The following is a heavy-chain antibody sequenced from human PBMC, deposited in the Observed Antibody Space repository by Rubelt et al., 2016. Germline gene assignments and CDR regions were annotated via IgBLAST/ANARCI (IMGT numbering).Heavy chain of an antibody. V-gene: IGHV4-61*01. Sequence: QVQLQESGPGLVKPSETLSLTCTVSGGSVSSGTYYWNWIRQPPGKGLEWIGFIYYSGATNFNPSLKSRVTISVDTSKNQFSRKLNSVTAADTAVYYCARDEGYSYGLDAFDIWGQGTMVTVSS. CDR1: GGSVSSGTYY. D-gene: IGHD5-18*01. CDR2: IYYSGAT. CDR3: ARDEGYSYGLDAFDI. J-gene: IGHJ3*02.